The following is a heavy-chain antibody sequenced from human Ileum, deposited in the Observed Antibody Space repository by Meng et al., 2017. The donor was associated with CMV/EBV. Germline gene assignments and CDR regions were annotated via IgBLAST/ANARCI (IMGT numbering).Heavy chain of an antibody. Sequence: VVSVGGVTRPWVSLRLSCAASGFTVSSNYMSWVRQAPGKGLEWVSVIYSGGSTYYADSVKGRFTISRDNSKNTLYLQMNSLRVEDTAVYYCARMSYWGQGTLVTVSS. J-gene: IGHJ4*02. V-gene: IGHV3-53*01. CDR3: ARMSY. CDR2: IYSGGST. CDR1: GFTVSSNY.